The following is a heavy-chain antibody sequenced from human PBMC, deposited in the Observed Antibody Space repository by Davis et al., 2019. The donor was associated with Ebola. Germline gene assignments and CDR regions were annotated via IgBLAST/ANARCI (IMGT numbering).Heavy chain of an antibody. CDR3: ANLCSGGSCYSYDYFYYGMDV. V-gene: IGHV3-48*02. J-gene: IGHJ6*02. D-gene: IGHD2-15*01. CDR2: ISSGGHDT. CDR1: GFTFSRHS. Sequence: GESLKISCAASGFTFSRHSMNWVRQAPGKGLEWIAFISSGGHDTYYADSVRGRFTISRDNAKNLLYLQLNSLRDEDTALYYCANLCSGGSCYSYDYFYYGMDVWGQGTTVTVSS.